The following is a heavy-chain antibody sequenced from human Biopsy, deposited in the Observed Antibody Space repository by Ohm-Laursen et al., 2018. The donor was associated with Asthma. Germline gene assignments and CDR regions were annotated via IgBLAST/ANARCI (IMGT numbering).Heavy chain of an antibody. CDR2: LIPVLGTP. CDR3: ARGYSGSDRIIYYYSGLEV. CDR1: GDSFSNYA. D-gene: IGHD5-12*01. Sequence: SVKVSCKVSGDSFSNYAISWVRQAPGQGLEWMGGLIPVLGTPDHAQMFEGRVTITADESTSTAYMELSSLSSEDTAVYYCARGYSGSDRIIYYYSGLEVWGQGTTVTVSS. J-gene: IGHJ6*02. V-gene: IGHV1-69*13.